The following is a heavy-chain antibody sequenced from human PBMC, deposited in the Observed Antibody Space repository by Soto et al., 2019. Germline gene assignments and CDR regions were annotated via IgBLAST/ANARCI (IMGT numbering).Heavy chain of an antibody. CDR1: GYTFTSYG. V-gene: IGHV1-18*01. CDR2: ISAYNGDT. CDR3: ARDAHCSSTSCYNWFDP. J-gene: IGHJ5*02. Sequence: ASVKVSCKASGYTFTSYGISWVRQAPGQGLEWMGWISAYNGDTNYAQKPQGRVTMTTDTSTSTAYMELRSLRSDDAAVYYCARDAHCSSTSCYNWFDPWGQGTLVTVSS. D-gene: IGHD2-2*01.